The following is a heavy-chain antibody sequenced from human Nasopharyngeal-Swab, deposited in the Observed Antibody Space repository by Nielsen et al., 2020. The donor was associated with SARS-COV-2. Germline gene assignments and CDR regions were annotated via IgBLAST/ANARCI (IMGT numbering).Heavy chain of an antibody. V-gene: IGHV3-23*01. CDR3: ARGDSF. Sequence: GESLKISCAASGFSLHSYAMSWVRQAPGKGLEWVSSSSGSGTSTYYAASVKGRSTISRDNSKNTLDLQMNSLRVEDTAVYYCARGDSFWGQGTTVTVSS. D-gene: IGHD2-15*01. J-gene: IGHJ6*02. CDR1: GFSLHSYA. CDR2: SSGSGTST.